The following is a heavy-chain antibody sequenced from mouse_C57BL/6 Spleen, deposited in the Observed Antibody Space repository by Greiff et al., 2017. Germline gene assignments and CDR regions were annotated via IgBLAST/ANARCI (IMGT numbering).Heavy chain of an antibody. J-gene: IGHJ1*03. CDR2: INPNNGGT. D-gene: IGHD2-4*01. V-gene: IGHV1-18*01. CDR3: ARGGYDYDGNFDV. Sequence: VQLKESGPELVKPGASVKIPCKASGYTFTDYNMDWVKQSHGKSLEWIGDINPNNGGTIYNQKFKGKAKLNVDKSSSTAYMELRSLTSEDTAVYYCARGGYDYDGNFDVWGTGTTVTVSS. CDR1: GYTFTDYN.